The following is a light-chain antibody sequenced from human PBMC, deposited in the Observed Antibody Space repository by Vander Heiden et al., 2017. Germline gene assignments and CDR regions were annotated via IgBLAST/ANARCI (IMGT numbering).Light chain of an antibody. CDR1: QGISRW. CDR3: QQGDSFPLP. CDR2: AAY. Sequence: DIELTQSPPSVAASVGDTVSIICRTGQGISRWLAWYQQNPGKAPKLLIYAAYTLATEVPSRFSGSGSGTDFTRTISSLQPEDCATYYCQQGDSFPLPFGQGKRQAIK. J-gene: IGKJ5*01. V-gene: IGKV1D-12*01.